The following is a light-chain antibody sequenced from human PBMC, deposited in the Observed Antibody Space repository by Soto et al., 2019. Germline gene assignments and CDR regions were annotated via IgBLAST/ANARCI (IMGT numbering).Light chain of an antibody. CDR3: QQCNSSPLT. V-gene: IGKV1-27*01. CDR2: GAS. Sequence: EIQLTQSPSSLSASLGDRATITCRASQTINNYVAWYQLKVGQVPRLLIYGASTRASGIPARFSGSGSGTEFTLTISSLQSEDVANYHCQQCNSSPLTFGGGTKVDIK. CDR1: QTINNY. J-gene: IGKJ4*01.